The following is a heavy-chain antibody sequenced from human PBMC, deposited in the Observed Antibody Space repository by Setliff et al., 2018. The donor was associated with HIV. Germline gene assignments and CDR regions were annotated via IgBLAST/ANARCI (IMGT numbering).Heavy chain of an antibody. V-gene: IGHV1-18*01. J-gene: IGHJ4*02. CDR3: AWGTRRPIDS. Sequence: GASVKVSCKASGYTFTSYGISWVRQAPGQGLEWMGWISAYNGNTNYAQRLQGRVTMTTDTSTSTAYMELRSLRSEDTAMYFCAWGTRRPIDSWGQGTLVTVSS. CDR1: GYTFTSYG. D-gene: IGHD3-16*01. CDR2: ISAYNGNT.